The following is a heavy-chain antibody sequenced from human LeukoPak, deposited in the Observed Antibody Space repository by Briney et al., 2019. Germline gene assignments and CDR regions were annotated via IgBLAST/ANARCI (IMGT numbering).Heavy chain of an antibody. CDR2: ISFSGFRT. CDR1: GFMFSGYA. J-gene: IGHJ4*02. V-gene: IGHV3-23*01. D-gene: IGHD2-15*01. Sequence: GESLKISCAASGFMFSGYAMNWGRQAPGKGLEWVSTISFSGFRTYYADSVEGRFTISRDNSKNTVYLQMSGLRAEDTAVYYCARVTEYCSGGSCYTGDHWGQGTLVTVSS. CDR3: ARVTEYCSGGSCYTGDH.